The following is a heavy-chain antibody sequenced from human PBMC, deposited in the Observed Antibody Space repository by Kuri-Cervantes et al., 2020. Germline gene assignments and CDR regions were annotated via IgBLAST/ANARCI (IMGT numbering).Heavy chain of an antibody. CDR1: GFTFGDYA. D-gene: IGHD5-18*01. Sequence: GGSLRLSCAASGFTFGDYAMHWVRQAPGKGLEWVSLISWDGGSTYYADSVKGRFTISRDNSKNSLYLQMNSLRAEDTALYYCARDRGYSIDWGQGTLVTVSS. V-gene: IGHV3-43D*04. CDR2: ISWDGGST. J-gene: IGHJ4*02. CDR3: ARDRGYSID.